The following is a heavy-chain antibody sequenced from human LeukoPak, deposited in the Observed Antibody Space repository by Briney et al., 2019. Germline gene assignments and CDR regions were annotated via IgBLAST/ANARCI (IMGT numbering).Heavy chain of an antibody. V-gene: IGHV4-4*07. D-gene: IGHD6-19*01. CDR3: ATYSSASDAFAI. Sequence: SETLSLTCNVSGGSINYYYWSWIRQPAGKGLEWIGHIYTSGNTNYNYNPSLKSRVSMSIDTSKNQFSLRLSSVAAADTAFYYCATYSSASDAFAIWGQGTKVTVSS. CDR2: IYTSGNTNY. CDR1: GGSINYYY. J-gene: IGHJ3*02.